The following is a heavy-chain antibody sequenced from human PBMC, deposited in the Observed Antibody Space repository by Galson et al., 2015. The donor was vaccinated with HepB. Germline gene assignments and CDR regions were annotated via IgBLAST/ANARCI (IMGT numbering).Heavy chain of an antibody. CDR2: ISSSSSYI. Sequence: SLRLSCAASGFTFSSYSMNWVRQAPGKGLEWVSSISSSSSYIYYADSVKGRFTISRDNAKNSLYLQMNSLRAEDTAVYYCARATILYSSGWFRLGAFDIWGQGTMVTVSS. D-gene: IGHD6-19*01. CDR3: ARATILYSSGWFRLGAFDI. CDR1: GFTFSSYS. V-gene: IGHV3-21*01. J-gene: IGHJ3*02.